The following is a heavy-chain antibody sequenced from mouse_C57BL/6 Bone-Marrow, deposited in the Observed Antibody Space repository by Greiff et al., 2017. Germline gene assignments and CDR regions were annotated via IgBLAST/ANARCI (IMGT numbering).Heavy chain of an antibody. CDR1: GYSIPSDY. V-gene: IGHV3-8*01. CDR3: ARDYSSSYDWYFDV. J-gene: IGHJ1*03. Sequence: VQLQQSGPGLAKPSQALSLTCSVTGYSIPSDYWNWIRKFPGNKLEYMGYISYSGSTYYNPSLKSRISITRDTSKNHYYLQLNSVTSEYTSTYDCARDYSSSYDWYFDVWGTGTTVTVSS. D-gene: IGHD1-1*01. CDR2: ISYSGST.